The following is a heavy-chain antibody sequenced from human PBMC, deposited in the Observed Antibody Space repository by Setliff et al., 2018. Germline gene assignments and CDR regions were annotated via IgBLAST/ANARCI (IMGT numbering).Heavy chain of an antibody. CDR3: ARDPAFRRGGIAVAGSFDY. CDR1: GGTFSSYA. Sequence: SVKVSCKASGGTFSSYAISWVRQAPGQGLEWMGGIIPIFGTANYAQKFQGRVTITTDESTSTAYMELSSLRSEDTAVYYCARDPAFRRGGIAVAGSFDYWGQGTLVTVSS. CDR2: IIPIFGTA. V-gene: IGHV1-69*05. D-gene: IGHD6-19*01. J-gene: IGHJ4*02.